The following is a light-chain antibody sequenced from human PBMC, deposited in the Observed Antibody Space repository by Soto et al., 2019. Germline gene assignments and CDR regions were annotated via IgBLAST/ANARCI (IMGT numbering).Light chain of an antibody. V-gene: IGKV4-1*01. CDR2: WAS. Sequence: DIVMTQSPDSLAVSLGERATINCKSSQSVLYNSNDKNYLAWYQQKPGQPPKLLIYWASTRESGVPDRFSGSGSGTDFTLSISSLQAEYVAVYYCQQYYSTPQTFDQETKLEIK. CDR1: QSVLYNSNDKNY. J-gene: IGKJ2*01. CDR3: QQYYSTPQT.